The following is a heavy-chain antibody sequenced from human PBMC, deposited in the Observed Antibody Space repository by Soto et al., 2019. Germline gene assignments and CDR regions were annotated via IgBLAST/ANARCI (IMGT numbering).Heavy chain of an antibody. D-gene: IGHD3-22*01. CDR2: FDPEDGET. Sequence: VASVKVSCKVSGYTLTELSMHWVRQAPGKGLEWMGGFDPEDGETIYAQKFQGRVTMTEDTSTDTAYMELSSLRSEDTAVYYCATVAFSGYYDSSGYYHDYWGQGTLVTVSS. CDR1: GYTLTELS. CDR3: ATVAFSGYYDSSGYYHDY. V-gene: IGHV1-24*01. J-gene: IGHJ4*02.